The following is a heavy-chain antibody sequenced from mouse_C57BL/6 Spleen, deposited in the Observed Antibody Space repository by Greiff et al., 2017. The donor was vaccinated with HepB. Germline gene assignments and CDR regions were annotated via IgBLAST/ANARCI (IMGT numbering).Heavy chain of an antibody. CDR3: TGEDGQRGLFAY. J-gene: IGHJ3*01. CDR1: GFTFSNYW. D-gene: IGHD2-3*01. CDR2: IRLKSDNYAT. V-gene: IGHV6-3*01. Sequence: DVKLVESGGGLVQPGGSMKLSCVASGFTFSNYWMNWVRQSPEKGLEWVAQIRLKSDNYATHYAESVKGRFTISRDDSKSSVYLQMNNLRAEDTGIYYCTGEDGQRGLFAYWGQGTLVTVSA.